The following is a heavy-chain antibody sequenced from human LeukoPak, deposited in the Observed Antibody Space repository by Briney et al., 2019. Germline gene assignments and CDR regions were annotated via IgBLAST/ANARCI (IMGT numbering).Heavy chain of an antibody. CDR2: ISYDGSTK. V-gene: IGHV3-30-3*01. CDR3: GREIFDGDYNYYYGMDV. J-gene: IGHJ6*02. CDR1: GFTFSHYA. Sequence: GGSLRLSCAASGFTFSHYAIHWVRQAPGKGLEWVAVISYDGSTKYYADSVKARFTISRDNSKNTLYLQMNSLRRDDTAVYYCGREIFDGDYNYYYGMDVWGQGTTVTVSS. D-gene: IGHD4-17*01.